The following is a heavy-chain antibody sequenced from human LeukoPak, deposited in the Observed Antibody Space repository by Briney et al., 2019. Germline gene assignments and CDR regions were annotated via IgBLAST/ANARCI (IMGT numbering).Heavy chain of an antibody. CDR1: GYTFTSYG. CDR2: ISAYNGNT. Sequence: GASVKVSCKASGYTFTSYGISWVRQAPGQGLEWMGWISAYNGNTNYAQKLQCRVTMTTDTSTSTAYMELRSLRSDDTAVYYCARGLTYLWFGELEFDYWGQGTLVTVSS. V-gene: IGHV1-18*01. D-gene: IGHD3-10*01. J-gene: IGHJ4*02. CDR3: ARGLTYLWFGELEFDY.